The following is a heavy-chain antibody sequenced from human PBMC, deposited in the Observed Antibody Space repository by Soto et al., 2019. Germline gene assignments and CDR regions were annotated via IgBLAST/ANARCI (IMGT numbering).Heavy chain of an antibody. CDR2: IKQDGSEK. J-gene: IGHJ4*02. CDR1: GFTFSRYW. D-gene: IGHD4-17*01. CDR3: ATEPRYGDYENY. Sequence: EVQVVESGGGLVQPGGSLRLSCTASGFTFSRYWMSWVRQAPGKGLEWVANIKQDGSEKYYVDSVKGRFTISRDNAKNSMYLQMNSLRVEDTAVYYCATEPRYGDYENYWGQRTLVTVSS. V-gene: IGHV3-7*01.